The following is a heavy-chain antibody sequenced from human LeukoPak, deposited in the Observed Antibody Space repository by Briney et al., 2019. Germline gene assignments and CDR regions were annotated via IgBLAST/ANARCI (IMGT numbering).Heavy chain of an antibody. D-gene: IGHD3-3*01. Sequence: GGSLRLSCAASGFSFSSFSMNWVRQASGKGLEWVSYISGGSSFTYYVDSVKGRFTISRDNAKNSLYLQMNSLRAEDTAVYYCARDRDYVPHYDFWSGYSSSFDYWGQGTLVTVSS. CDR3: ARDRDYVPHYDFWSGYSSSFDY. CDR1: GFSFSSFS. CDR2: ISGGSSFT. V-gene: IGHV3-21*01. J-gene: IGHJ4*02.